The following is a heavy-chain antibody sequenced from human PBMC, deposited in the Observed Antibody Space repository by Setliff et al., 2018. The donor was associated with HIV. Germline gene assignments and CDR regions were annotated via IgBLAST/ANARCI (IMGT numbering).Heavy chain of an antibody. CDR1: GYTFTGYY. V-gene: IGHV1-2*02. CDR3: ASDGIKSDSSSWYSVNWFDP. CDR2: INPNSGGT. J-gene: IGHJ5*02. D-gene: IGHD6-13*01. Sequence: ASVKVSRKASGYTFTGYYMHWLRQAPGQGLEWMGWINPNSGGTNYAQKFQGRVTMTRDTSISTAYMELSRLRSDDTAVYYCASDGIKSDSSSWYSVNWFDPWGQGTLVTVSS.